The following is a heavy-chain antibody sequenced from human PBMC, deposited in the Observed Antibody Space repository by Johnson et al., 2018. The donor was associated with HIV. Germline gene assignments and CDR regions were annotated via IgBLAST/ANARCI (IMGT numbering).Heavy chain of an antibody. CDR3: AKVLWSGFYYDAFDI. Sequence: VQLVESGGGLVQPGRSLRLSCAASGFTFDDFAMHWVRQAPGKGLEWVSGISWDSGSIVYADSVKGRFTISRDNAKNSLYLQMNSLRAEDTALYYCAKVLWSGFYYDAFDIWGQGTMVTVSS. D-gene: IGHD3-3*01. CDR1: GFTFDDFA. V-gene: IGHV3-9*01. CDR2: ISWDSGSI. J-gene: IGHJ3*02.